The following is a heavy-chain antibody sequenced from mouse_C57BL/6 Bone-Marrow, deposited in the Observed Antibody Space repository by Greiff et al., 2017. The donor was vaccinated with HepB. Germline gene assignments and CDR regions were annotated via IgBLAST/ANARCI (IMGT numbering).Heavy chain of an antibody. CDR1: GFNIKDDY. V-gene: IGHV14-4*01. D-gene: IGHD1-1*01. J-gene: IGHJ2*01. CDR3: TTVVPFDY. CDR2: IDPENGDT. Sequence: VQLQQSGAELVRPGASVKLSCTASGFNIKDDYMHWVKQRPEQGLEWIGWIDPENGDTEYASKFQGKATITADTSSNTAYLQLSSLTSEDTAVYYCTTVVPFDYWGQGTTLTVSS.